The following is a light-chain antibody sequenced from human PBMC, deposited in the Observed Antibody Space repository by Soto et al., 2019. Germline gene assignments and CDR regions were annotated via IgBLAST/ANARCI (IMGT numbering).Light chain of an antibody. V-gene: IGKV3-20*01. CDR2: GAS. CDR3: QQYGSSPRT. Sequence: ELVLPQSPGTLSLSAGERATLSCRASQSVNSNLAWYQQKPGQAPRLLIYGASSRATGIPDRFSGSGSWTDFTLTISRLEPEDFAVYYCQQYGSSPRTFGQGTKVDIK. J-gene: IGKJ1*01. CDR1: QSVNSN.